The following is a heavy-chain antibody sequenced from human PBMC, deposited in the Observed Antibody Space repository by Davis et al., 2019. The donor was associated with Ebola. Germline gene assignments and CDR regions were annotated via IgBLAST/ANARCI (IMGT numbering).Heavy chain of an antibody. CDR3: ARDLGAKTGTTIGDY. D-gene: IGHD1-1*01. Sequence: ETLSLTCAASGFTFTSYAMNWVRQAPGKGLEWVSYISSTSTVHYADSVKGRFTTSRDNAKYSLFLQMNSLRAEDTAIYYCARDLGAKTGTTIGDYWGQGTLVIVSS. J-gene: IGHJ4*02. V-gene: IGHV3-48*01. CDR1: GFTFTSYA. CDR2: ISSTSTV.